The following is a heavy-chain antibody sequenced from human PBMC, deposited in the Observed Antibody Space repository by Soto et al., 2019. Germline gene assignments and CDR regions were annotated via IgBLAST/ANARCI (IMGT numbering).Heavy chain of an antibody. CDR1: GGTFSKYA. D-gene: IGHD3-22*01. V-gene: IGHV1-69*01. CDR2: TIPMFGTP. CDR3: ARPLRDRNYYYGMAV. Sequence: QVQLVQSGAEIQQPGAPGRGSCQASGGTFSKYAFSWVRQAPGQGLEWLGGTIPMFGTPNYAQKFQGRVAISADESTATVYMELSSLRSEDTAVYFCARPLRDRNYYYGMAVWGQGTTVTVSS. J-gene: IGHJ6*02.